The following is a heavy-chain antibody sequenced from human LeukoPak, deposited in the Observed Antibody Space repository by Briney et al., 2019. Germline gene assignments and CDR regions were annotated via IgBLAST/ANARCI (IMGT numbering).Heavy chain of an antibody. CDR1: GFTFTNAW. CDR3: ATEHYGAYNY. Sequence: PGGSLRLSCAASGFTFTNAWMSWVRQAPGKGLEWVGRIKSNTDGRTTDYVAPVKGRFTISRDDSKDTLYLQMNSLKTEDIAVYFCATEHYGAYNYWGQGTLVTVSS. CDR2: IKSNTDGRTT. V-gene: IGHV3-15*01. J-gene: IGHJ4*02. D-gene: IGHD4-17*01.